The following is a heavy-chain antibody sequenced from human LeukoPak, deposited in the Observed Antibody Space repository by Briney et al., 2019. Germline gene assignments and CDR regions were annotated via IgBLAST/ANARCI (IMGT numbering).Heavy chain of an antibody. CDR2: IYSGGST. CDR1: GFTFSSHW. J-gene: IGHJ4*02. D-gene: IGHD1-26*01. Sequence: HPGGSLRLSCAASGFTFSSHWMSWVRQAPGKGLEWVSVIYSGGSTYYADSVKGRFTISRDNSKNTLYLQMNSLRAEDTAVYYCARDSLASKVVGAPDYWGQGTLVTVSS. V-gene: IGHV3-66*02. CDR3: ARDSLASKVVGAPDY.